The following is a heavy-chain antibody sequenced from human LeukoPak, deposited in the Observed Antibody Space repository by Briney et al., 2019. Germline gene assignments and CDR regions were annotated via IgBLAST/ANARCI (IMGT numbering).Heavy chain of an antibody. D-gene: IGHD2-21*02. V-gene: IGHV3-66*02. J-gene: IGHJ4*02. CDR1: GITVSSNY. CDR2: IYSGGST. CDR3: VKGIVVVTARAFDY. Sequence: PGGSLRLSCAASGITVSSNYMSWVRQAPGKGLEWVSVIYSGGSTYYADSVKGRFTISRDNSKNTLYLQMSSLRPEDTAVYYCVKGIVVVTARAFDYWGQGTLVTVSS.